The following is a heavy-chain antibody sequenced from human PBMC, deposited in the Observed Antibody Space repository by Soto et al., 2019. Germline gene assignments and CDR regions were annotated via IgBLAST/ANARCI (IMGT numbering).Heavy chain of an antibody. Sequence: QVQLQESGPGLVKPSQTLSLTCTVSGGSISSGDYYWSWIRQHPGKGLEWIGYIYYSGSTYYNPSLKSRVTISVDTSKNQFSLKLSSVTAADTAVYYCARWWSGSRQGVDAWGQGTLVTVSS. CDR1: GGSISSGDYY. CDR2: IYYSGST. V-gene: IGHV4-31*03. CDR3: ARWWSGSRQGVDA. D-gene: IGHD3-3*01. J-gene: IGHJ5*02.